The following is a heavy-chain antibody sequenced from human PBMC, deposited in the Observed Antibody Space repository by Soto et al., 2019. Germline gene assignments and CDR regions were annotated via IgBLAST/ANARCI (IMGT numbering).Heavy chain of an antibody. CDR3: ARGFSVKWLLSGMDV. CDR2: ISSSSYI. D-gene: IGHD1-26*01. CDR1: GFTFSSYS. V-gene: IGHV3-21*01. Sequence: NPGGSLRLSCAASGFTFSSYSMNWVRQAPGKGLEWVSSISSSSYIYYADSVKGRFTISRDNAKNSLYLQMNSLRAEDTVVYYCARGFSVKWLLSGMDVWGQGTTVTVSS. J-gene: IGHJ6*02.